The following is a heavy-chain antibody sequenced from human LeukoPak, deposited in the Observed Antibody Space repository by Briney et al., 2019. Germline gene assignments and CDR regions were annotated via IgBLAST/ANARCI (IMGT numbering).Heavy chain of an antibody. J-gene: IGHJ4*02. CDR3: ARGPMFTMVRGAAVHDY. Sequence: ASVKVSCKASGYTFTGYYMHWVRQAPGQGLEWMGWIDPNSGGTNYAQKFQGRVTMTRDTSISTAYMVLNRLRPDDTAVYYCARGPMFTMVRGAAVHDYWGQGTLVTVSS. CDR1: GYTFTGYY. D-gene: IGHD3-10*01. CDR2: IDPNSGGT. V-gene: IGHV1-2*02.